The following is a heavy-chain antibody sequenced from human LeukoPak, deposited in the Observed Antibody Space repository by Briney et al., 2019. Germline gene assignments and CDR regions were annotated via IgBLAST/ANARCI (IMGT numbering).Heavy chain of an antibody. CDR3: AKTADDILTGYSPDHYFDY. J-gene: IGHJ4*02. D-gene: IGHD3-9*01. CDR1: GFTFSSYA. CDR2: ISGSGGST. Sequence: GGSLRLSCAASGFTFSSYAMSWVRQAPGKGLEWVSAISGSGGSTYYADSVKDRFTISRDNSKNTLYLQMNSLRAEDTAVYYCAKTADDILTGYSPDHYFDYWGQGTLVTVSS. V-gene: IGHV3-23*01.